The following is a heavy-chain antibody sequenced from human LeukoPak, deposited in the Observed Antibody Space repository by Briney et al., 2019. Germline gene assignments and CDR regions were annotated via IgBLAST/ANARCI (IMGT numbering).Heavy chain of an antibody. CDR3: TTREIVVEPAQTSMVRGVLWRSYF. CDR1: GATLTQLT. CDR2: FDPRKGER. D-gene: IGHD3-10*01. J-gene: IGHJ4*01. V-gene: IGHV1-24*01. Sequence: ASVKVSCKCSGATLTQLTINWLRQAPGKGLEWRGGFDPRKGERVYAQNFQGRFTMTEDTSSGTAYMELNSLRSEDTAVYYCTTREIVVEPAQTSMVRGVLWRSYFWGHGTLVTVSS.